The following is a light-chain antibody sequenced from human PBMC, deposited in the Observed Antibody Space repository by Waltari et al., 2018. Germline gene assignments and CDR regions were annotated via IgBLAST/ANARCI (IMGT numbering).Light chain of an antibody. CDR3: QTWDTGVV. Sequence: QLVLTQPPSASASLGASVRLTCTLTSGHSSYAIAWHQQRPEKGPRYLMRLSSDGSHTKGDGIPDCFSGSSSGAERYLLISSLQSEDEADYYCQTWDTGVVFGGGTKLTVL. CDR1: SGHSSYA. CDR2: LSSDGSH. J-gene: IGLJ2*01. V-gene: IGLV4-69*01.